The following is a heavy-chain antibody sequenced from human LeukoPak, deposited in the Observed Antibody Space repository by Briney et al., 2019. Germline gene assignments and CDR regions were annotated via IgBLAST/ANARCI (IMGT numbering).Heavy chain of an antibody. D-gene: IGHD4-23*01. Sequence: GASVKVSFKASGYTFTGYYMHWVRQAPGQGLEWMGWISAYNGNTNYAQKLQGRVTMTTDTSTSTAYMELRSLRSDDTAVYYCARDYGGNSGYFDYWGQGTLVTVSS. CDR3: ARDYGGNSGYFDY. CDR2: ISAYNGNT. CDR1: GYTFTGYY. V-gene: IGHV1-18*04. J-gene: IGHJ4*02.